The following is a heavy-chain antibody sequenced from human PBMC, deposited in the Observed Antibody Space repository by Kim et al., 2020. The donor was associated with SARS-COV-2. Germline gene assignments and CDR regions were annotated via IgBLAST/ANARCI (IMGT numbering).Heavy chain of an antibody. V-gene: IGHV1-18*04. CDR2: ISAYNGNT. D-gene: IGHD3-3*01. CDR3: ARDLRSATSPNITIFGVDRFYGMAV. J-gene: IGHJ6*02. CDR1: GYTFTSYG. Sequence: ASVKVSCKASGYTFTSYGISWVRQAPGQGLEWMGWISAYNGNTNYAQKLQGRVTMTTDTSTSTAYMELRSLRSDDTAVYYCARDLRSATSPNITIFGVDRFYGMAVWGQGTTVTVSS.